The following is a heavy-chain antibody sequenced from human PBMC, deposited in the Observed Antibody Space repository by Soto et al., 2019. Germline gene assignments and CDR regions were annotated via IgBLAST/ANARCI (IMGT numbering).Heavy chain of an antibody. Sequence: QVQLQQWGAGLLKPSETLSLTCAVYGVSFSNYYWVWIRQSPGKGLEWIGEINHRGVTNYKPSLKSRVCIFVATSENQFSLRLTAVSAADSAVYYCGRGMGTAAPRGNWGQGTPVSVPS. CDR2: INHRGVT. J-gene: IGHJ4*02. CDR3: GRGMGTAAPRGN. D-gene: IGHD7-27*01. CDR1: GVSFSNYY. V-gene: IGHV4-34*01.